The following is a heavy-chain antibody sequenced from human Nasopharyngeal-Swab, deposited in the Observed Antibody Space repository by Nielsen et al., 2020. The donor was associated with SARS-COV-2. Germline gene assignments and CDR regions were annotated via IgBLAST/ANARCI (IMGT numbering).Heavy chain of an antibody. V-gene: IGHV4-30-2*01. Sequence: SETLSLTCTVSGGSINSGGPSWSWIRQPPGKGLQWIGHIFHTGSTYFNPSLKSRVTISLDRSKNQFSLKLTSVTAADTAVYYCARGGTSGEYYFSYMDVWGKGTTVTVSS. CDR2: IFHTGST. CDR1: GGSINSGGPS. J-gene: IGHJ6*03. D-gene: IGHD3-10*01. CDR3: ARGGTSGEYYFSYMDV.